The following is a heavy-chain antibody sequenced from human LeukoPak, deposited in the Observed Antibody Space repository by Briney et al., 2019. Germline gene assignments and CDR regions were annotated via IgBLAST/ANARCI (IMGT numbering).Heavy chain of an antibody. CDR2: ISIYNGNR. CDR1: GYTFTSYG. CDR3: ARDWSGYCSGGSCPHYFDF. J-gene: IGHJ4*02. Sequence: GASVKVSCKASGYTFTSYGISWVRQAPGQGLEWMGWISIYNGNRNYPQKFQGRVTLTTDTSTSTAYMELRSLTSDDTAVYYCARDWSGYCSGGSCPHYFDFWGQGTLVTVSS. V-gene: IGHV1-18*04. D-gene: IGHD2-15*01.